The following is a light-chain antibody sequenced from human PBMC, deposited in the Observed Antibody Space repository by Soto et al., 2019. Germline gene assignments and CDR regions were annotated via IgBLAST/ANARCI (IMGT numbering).Light chain of an antibody. CDR1: SSNIGNNA. CDR2: YDD. V-gene: IGLV1-36*01. Sequence: QSVLTQPPSVSEAPRQRVTISCSGSSSNIGNNAVNWYQQLPGKAPKLLIYYDDLLPSGVSDRFSGSKSGTSASLAIRGLQSEEEADYYCAAWDDSLNGYVFGTGTKVTVL. J-gene: IGLJ1*01. CDR3: AAWDDSLNGYV.